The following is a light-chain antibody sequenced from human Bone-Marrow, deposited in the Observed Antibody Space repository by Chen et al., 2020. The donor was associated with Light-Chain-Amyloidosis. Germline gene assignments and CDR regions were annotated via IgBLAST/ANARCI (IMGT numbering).Light chain of an antibody. CDR3: SSYTITNTLV. V-gene: IGLV2-14*01. J-gene: IGLJ1*01. CDR2: EVT. Sequence: QSALTQPPSVSGSPGHPITISCTGTSSDVGGDNHVSWYQQHPDKAPNLMLYEVTNRPSWVPVRFAGSKSDNTASLAISGLQTEDEADYCCSSYTITNTLVFGSGTRVTVL. CDR1: SSDVGGDNH.